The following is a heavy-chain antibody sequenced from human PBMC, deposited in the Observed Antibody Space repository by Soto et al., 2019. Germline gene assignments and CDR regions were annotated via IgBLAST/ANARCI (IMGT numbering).Heavy chain of an antibody. D-gene: IGHD2-15*01. CDR3: ASGGVVVVAAHDAFDI. CDR1: GFTFSDYY. J-gene: IGHJ3*02. CDR2: ISSSGSTI. V-gene: IGHV3-11*01. Sequence: GGSLRLSCAASGFTFSDYYMSWIRQAPGKGLEWVSYISSSGSTIYYADSVKGRFTISRDNAKNSLYLQMNSLRAEDTAVYYCASGGVVVVAAHDAFDIWGQGTMVTVSS.